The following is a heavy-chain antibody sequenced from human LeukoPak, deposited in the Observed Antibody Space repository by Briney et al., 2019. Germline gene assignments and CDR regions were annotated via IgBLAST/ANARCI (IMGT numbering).Heavy chain of an antibody. CDR1: GGSISSSSYY. Sequence: PSETLSLTCTVSGGSISSSSYYWGWIRQPPGKGLEWIGSIYYSGSTYYNPSLKSRVTISVDTSKNQFSLKLSSVTAADTAVYFCARESSYYGSRGAFDIWGQGTMVTVSS. D-gene: IGHD3-10*01. J-gene: IGHJ3*02. CDR2: IYYSGST. V-gene: IGHV4-39*07. CDR3: ARESSYYGSRGAFDI.